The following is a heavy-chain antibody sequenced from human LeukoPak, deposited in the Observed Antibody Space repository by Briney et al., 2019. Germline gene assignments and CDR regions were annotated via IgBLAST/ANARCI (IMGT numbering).Heavy chain of an antibody. J-gene: IGHJ4*02. CDR1: GFTFSTYS. V-gene: IGHV3-21*01. CDR2: ISSTSYYI. Sequence: GGSLRLSCAASGFTFSTYSMNWVRQAPGRGLEWVSSISSTSYYIYYADSVKGRFTVSRDNAKSSVYLQMNSLRAEDTALYYCARVRATETTRTSDFDYWGQGTLVTVSS. CDR3: ARVRATETTRTSDFDY. D-gene: IGHD1-1*01.